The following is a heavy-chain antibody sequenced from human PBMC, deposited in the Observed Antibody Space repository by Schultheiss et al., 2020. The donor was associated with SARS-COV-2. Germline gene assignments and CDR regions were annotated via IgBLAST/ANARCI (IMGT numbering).Heavy chain of an antibody. Sequence: ETLSLTCTVSGGSISSSSHYWGWIRQPPGKGLEWIGSIHYSGSTYYNPSLKSRVTLSVDTSKNQFSLKLTSVTAADTAVYYCARGGLVELGAFDIWGQGTMVTVSS. CDR3: ARGGLVELGAFDI. CDR2: IHYSGST. V-gene: IGHV4-39*07. CDR1: GGSISSSSHY. J-gene: IGHJ3*02. D-gene: IGHD3/OR15-3a*01.